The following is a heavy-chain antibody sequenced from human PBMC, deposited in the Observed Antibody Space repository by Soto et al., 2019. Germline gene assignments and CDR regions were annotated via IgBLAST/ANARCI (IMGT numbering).Heavy chain of an antibody. CDR2: ISVSGGRT. Sequence: GSLRLYCAASGFTFSSYTMRPVRQAPGKGLEWVTDISVSGGRTYYAHSVKSRFTISRDNSKNTLYLQMISLRFEDTAVYYCAKCDYSYISDYWGQGTLVTVSS. V-gene: IGHV3-23*01. J-gene: IGHJ4*02. CDR3: AKCDYSYISDY. D-gene: IGHD4-4*01. CDR1: GFTFSSYT.